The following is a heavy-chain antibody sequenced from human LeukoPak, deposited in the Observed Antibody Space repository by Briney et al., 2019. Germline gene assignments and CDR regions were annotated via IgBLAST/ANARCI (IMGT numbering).Heavy chain of an antibody. V-gene: IGHV3-30*02. CDR2: IRYDGSHK. J-gene: IGHJ5*02. D-gene: IGHD3-10*01. CDR1: GFIFSNYG. CDR3: AKDLLKEGSYGSGIDWFDP. Sequence: GGSLRLSCSASGFIFSNYGMHWVRQAPGKGLEWVSFIRYDGSHKHYADSVKGRFTISRENSKKTLYLQMNSLRPEDTAMYYCAKDLLKEGSYGSGIDWFDPWGQGAQVTVSS.